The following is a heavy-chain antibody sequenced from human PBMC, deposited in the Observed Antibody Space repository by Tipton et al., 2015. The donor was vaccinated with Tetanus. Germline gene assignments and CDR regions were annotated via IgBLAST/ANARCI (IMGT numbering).Heavy chain of an antibody. J-gene: IGHJ5*02. Sequence: TLSLTCAVSGGSISSGGYSWSWIRQPPGKGLEWIGYIYHSGSTYYNPSLKSRVTISVDRSKNQFSLKLSSVTAADTAVYYCARVPGYCSSTNCYRGGWFDPWGQGTLVTVSS. D-gene: IGHD2-2*01. V-gene: IGHV4-30-2*01. CDR1: GGSISSGGYS. CDR3: ARVPGYCSSTNCYRGGWFDP. CDR2: IYHSGST.